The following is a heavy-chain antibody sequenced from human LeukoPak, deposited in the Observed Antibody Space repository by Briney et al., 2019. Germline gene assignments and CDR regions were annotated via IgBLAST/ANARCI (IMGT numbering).Heavy chain of an antibody. CDR3: ARTVNGDYLIGY. D-gene: IGHD4-17*01. J-gene: IGHJ4*02. Sequence: GRFTISRDNAKNSLYLQMDSLRDEDTAVYYCARTVNGDYLIGYWGQGTLVTVSS. V-gene: IGHV3-11*06.